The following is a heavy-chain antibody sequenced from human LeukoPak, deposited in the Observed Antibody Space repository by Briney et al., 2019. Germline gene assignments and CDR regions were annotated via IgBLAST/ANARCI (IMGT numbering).Heavy chain of an antibody. D-gene: IGHD3-22*01. CDR3: AKAESYYDNSGYYYGEYFQH. Sequence: GGSLRLSCAASGFTFSGYGMHWVRQAPGKGLEWVAFIRYDGSNKYYADSVKGRFTISRDNSKNTVYLQMNSLRAEDTAVYYCAKAESYYDNSGYYYGEYFQHWGQGTLVTVSS. CDR1: GFTFSGYG. CDR2: IRYDGSNK. J-gene: IGHJ1*01. V-gene: IGHV3-30*02.